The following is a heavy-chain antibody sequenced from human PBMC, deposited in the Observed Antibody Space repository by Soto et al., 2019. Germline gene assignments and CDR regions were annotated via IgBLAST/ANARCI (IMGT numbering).Heavy chain of an antibody. V-gene: IGHV1-2*04. CDR3: AREWDSLYDYYGMDV. CDR2: INPNSGGT. CDR1: GYTFTGYY. Sequence: QVQLVQSGAEVKKPGASVKVSCKASGYTFTGYYMHWVRQAPGQGLEWMGWINPNSGGTNYAQKFQGWVTMTRDTSISTAYRELSRLRSDDTAVYYCAREWDSLYDYYGMDVWGEGTTVAVSS. J-gene: IGHJ6*04. D-gene: IGHD1-26*01.